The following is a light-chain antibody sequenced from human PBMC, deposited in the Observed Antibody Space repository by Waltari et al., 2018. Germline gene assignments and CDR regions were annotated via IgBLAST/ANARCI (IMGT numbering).Light chain of an antibody. J-gene: IGLJ3*02. CDR1: SSDVGVYNY. CDR2: DVS. CDR3: SSSTGTTWV. V-gene: IGLV2-14*03. Sequence: QSALTQPASVSGSPGQSITISCSGISSDVGVYNYVSWYQQHAGKAPELMIYDVSNRPSVVSNRCSGSKSGSTASLTISGLQAEDEADYYCSSSTGTTWVFGGGTKVSVL.